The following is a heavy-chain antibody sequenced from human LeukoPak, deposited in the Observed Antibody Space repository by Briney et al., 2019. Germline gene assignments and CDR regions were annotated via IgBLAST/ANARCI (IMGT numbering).Heavy chain of an antibody. J-gene: IGHJ5*02. V-gene: IGHV4-59*01. Sequence: MSSETLSLICTVSGGSISSYYWSWIRQPPGKGLEWIGYIYYSGSTNYNPSLKSRVTISVDTSKNQFSLKLSSVTAADTAVYYCARDKVENWFDPWGQGTLVTVSS. CDR2: IYYSGST. D-gene: IGHD1-1*01. CDR3: ARDKVENWFDP. CDR1: GGSISSYY.